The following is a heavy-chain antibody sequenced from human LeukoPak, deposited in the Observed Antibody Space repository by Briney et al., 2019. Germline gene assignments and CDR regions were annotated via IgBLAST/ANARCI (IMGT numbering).Heavy chain of an antibody. V-gene: IGHV4-59*01. CDR2: IYYSGST. CDR3: AQAYYGSGRYFDY. CDR1: GGSIRSYY. D-gene: IGHD3-10*01. J-gene: IGHJ4*02. Sequence: SETLSLTCSVSGGSIRSYYWSWIRQPPGKGLEWIGYIYYSGSTNYNPSLKSRVTISVDTSKNQFSLKLSSVTAADTAVYYCAQAYYGSGRYFDYWGQGTLVTVSS.